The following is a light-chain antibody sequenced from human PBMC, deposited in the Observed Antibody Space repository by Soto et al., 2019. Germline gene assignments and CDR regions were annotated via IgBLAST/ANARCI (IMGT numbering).Light chain of an antibody. J-gene: IGKJ1*01. V-gene: IGKV1-5*03. CDR2: QAS. CDR3: QQYTCLWT. CDR1: RSLQTW. Sequence: DIQMTQSPSSVSASVGDRVTITCRASRSLQTWLACYQQKPGKVPKLLIYQASSLQNGVPERFIGSASGTEFTLTISSLQPDDVATYYCQQYTCLWTFGPGTKVDIK.